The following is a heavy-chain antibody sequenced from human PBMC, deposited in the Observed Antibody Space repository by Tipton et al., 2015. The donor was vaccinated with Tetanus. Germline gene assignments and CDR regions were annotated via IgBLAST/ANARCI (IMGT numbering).Heavy chain of an antibody. J-gene: IGHJ6*02. Sequence: TLSLTCTVSGGSISSGTYYWGWIRQPPGKGLEWIGSIYFSGSTYYNPSLKSRVTIYVDTSKKQFSLRLSSVTAADTAVYYCARDNRVPLRFGELLEFYYYYGMDVWGQGTTVTVSS. D-gene: IGHD3-10*01. V-gene: IGHV4-39*02. CDR2: IYFSGST. CDR3: ARDNRVPLRFGELLEFYYYYGMDV. CDR1: GGSISSGTYY.